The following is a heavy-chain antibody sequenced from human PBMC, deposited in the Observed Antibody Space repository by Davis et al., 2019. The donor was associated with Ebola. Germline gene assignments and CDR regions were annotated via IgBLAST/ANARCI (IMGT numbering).Heavy chain of an antibody. Sequence: SETLSLTCTVSGGSISSYYWSWIRQPPGKGLEWNGEINHSGSTNYNPSLKSRVTISVDTSKNQFSLKLSSVTAADTAVYYCARGGVRVRYYYYGMDVWGQGTTVTVSS. D-gene: IGHD3-10*01. CDR2: INHSGST. CDR3: ARGGVRVRYYYYGMDV. V-gene: IGHV4-34*01. CDR1: GGSISSYY. J-gene: IGHJ6*02.